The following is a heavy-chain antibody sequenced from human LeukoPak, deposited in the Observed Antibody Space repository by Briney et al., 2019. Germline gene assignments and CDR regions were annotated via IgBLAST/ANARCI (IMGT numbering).Heavy chain of an antibody. Sequence: QPGGSLRLSCSASGFTFSNYAMSWVRQAPGKGLEWLAHIGPDGVDKNYVGSVKDRFIISRDNTKNSLFLQMNSLRDDDTALYYCARGWATIPDWGQGSLVIVS. CDR2: IGPDGVDK. CDR1: GFTFSNYA. V-gene: IGHV3-7*01. CDR3: ARGWATIPD. D-gene: IGHD5-24*01. J-gene: IGHJ4*02.